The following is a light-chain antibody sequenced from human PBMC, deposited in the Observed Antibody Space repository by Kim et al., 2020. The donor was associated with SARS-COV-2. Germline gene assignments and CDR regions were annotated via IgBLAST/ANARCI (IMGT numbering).Light chain of an antibody. CDR1: GSSFGSDY. J-gene: IGLJ2*01. CDR3: GTWDTNLSSWI. V-gene: IGLV1-51*01. CDR2: DNN. Sequence: QSVLTQPPSVSAAPGQKVTITCSGSGSSFGSDYVSWYQHLPGTAPKLLIYDNNKRPSGIPDRFSASKSGTSATLGITGLQTGDEADYYCGTWDTNLSSWIFGGGTKVTVL.